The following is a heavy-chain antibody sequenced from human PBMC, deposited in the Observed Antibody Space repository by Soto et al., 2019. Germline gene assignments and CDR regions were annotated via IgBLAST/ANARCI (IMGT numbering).Heavy chain of an antibody. V-gene: IGHV4-59*11. CDR2: IYYSGST. CDR1: RVPIISHF. D-gene: IGHD1-26*01. CDR3: ARRVFSGSHQIDV. J-gene: IGHJ4*02. Sequence: SATLLLTCTFSRVPIISHFWSWILQPPGKGFEWIGDIYYSGSTKYNPSLKSRVTISIDTFKNQFSLKLNSVTAADTAVYYCARRVFSGSHQIDVWGQGTLVTVSS.